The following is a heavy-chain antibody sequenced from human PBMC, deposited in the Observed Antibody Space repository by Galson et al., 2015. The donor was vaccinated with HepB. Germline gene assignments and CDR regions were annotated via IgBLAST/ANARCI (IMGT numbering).Heavy chain of an antibody. V-gene: IGHV1-2*02. CDR2: INPTTGDT. CDR1: GYTFNDFY. D-gene: IGHD1-26*01. J-gene: IGHJ4*02. CDR3: ARPGGSYYGNFDY. Sequence: SVKVSCKASGYTFNDFYINWVRQAPGQGLEAIGWINPTTGDTNYAPRFRGRVTMTTDPSVRTAYMYLSRLTSDDTAMYYCARPGGSYYGNFDYWGQGTLVTVSS.